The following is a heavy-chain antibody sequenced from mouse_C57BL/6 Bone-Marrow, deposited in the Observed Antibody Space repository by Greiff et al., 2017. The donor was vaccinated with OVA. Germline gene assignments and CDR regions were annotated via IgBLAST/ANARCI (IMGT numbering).Heavy chain of an antibody. D-gene: IGHD1-1*01. CDR1: GYTFTDYY. CDR3: ARRGYYGSSPYYAMDY. CDR2: IGPGSGST. V-gene: IGHV1-77*01. J-gene: IGHJ4*01. Sequence: VKLMESGAELVKPGASVKISCKASGYTFTDYYINWVKQRPGQGLEWIGKIGPGSGSTYYNEKFKGKATLTADKSSSTAYMQLSSLTSEDSAVYFCARRGYYGSSPYYAMDYWGQGTSVTVSS.